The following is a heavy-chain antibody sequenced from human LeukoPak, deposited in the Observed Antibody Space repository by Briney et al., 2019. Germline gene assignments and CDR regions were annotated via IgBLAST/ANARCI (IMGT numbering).Heavy chain of an antibody. Sequence: ASVKVSCKASGYTFTGYYMHWVRQAPGQGLEWMGWINPNSGGTNYAQKFQGRVTMTRDTSISTAYMELSRLRSDDTAVYYCAGGYYYGSGSYGWFDPWGQGTLVTVSS. J-gene: IGHJ5*02. CDR3: AGGYYYGSGSYGWFDP. V-gene: IGHV1-2*02. CDR2: INPNSGGT. D-gene: IGHD3-10*01. CDR1: GYTFTGYY.